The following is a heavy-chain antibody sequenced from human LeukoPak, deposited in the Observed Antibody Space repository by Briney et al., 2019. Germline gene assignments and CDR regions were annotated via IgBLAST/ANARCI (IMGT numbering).Heavy chain of an antibody. V-gene: IGHV4-30-2*01. CDR1: GGSISSGGYY. Sequence: PSETLSLTCTVSGGSISSGGYYWSWIRQPPGKGLEWIGYIYHSGSTYYNPSLKSRVTISVDRSKNQFSLKLSSVTAADTAVYYCAREGLDDAFDIWGQGTMVTVSS. J-gene: IGHJ3*02. CDR2: IYHSGST. D-gene: IGHD6-19*01. CDR3: AREGLDDAFDI.